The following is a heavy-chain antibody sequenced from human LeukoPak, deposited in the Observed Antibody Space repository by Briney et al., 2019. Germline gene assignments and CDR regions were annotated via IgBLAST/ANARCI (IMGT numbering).Heavy chain of an antibody. CDR2: IRYDGSNK. CDR3: AKDVRIVGATIAAYFQH. Sequence: PGGSLRLSCAASGFTFSSYGMHWVRQAPGKGLEWVAFIRYDGSNKYYADSVKDRFTISRDNSKNTLYLQMNCLRAEDTAVYYCAKDVRIVGATIAAYFQHWGQGTLVTVSS. J-gene: IGHJ1*01. D-gene: IGHD1-26*01. V-gene: IGHV3-30*02. CDR1: GFTFSSYG.